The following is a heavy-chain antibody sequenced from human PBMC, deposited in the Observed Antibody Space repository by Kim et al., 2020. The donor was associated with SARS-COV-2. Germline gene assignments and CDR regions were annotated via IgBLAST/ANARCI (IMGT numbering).Heavy chain of an antibody. CDR2: IYPGDSDT. V-gene: IGHV5-51*01. Sequence: GESLKISCKGSGYSFTSYWIGWVRQMPGKGLEWMGNIYPGDSDTRYSPSFQGQVTISADKSISTAYLQWSSLKASDTAVYYCARPGSTLVRGNYGRDVWGRGTTVTIAS. D-gene: IGHD3-10*01. J-gene: IGHJ6*02. CDR3: ARPGSTLVRGNYGRDV. CDR1: GYSFTSYW.